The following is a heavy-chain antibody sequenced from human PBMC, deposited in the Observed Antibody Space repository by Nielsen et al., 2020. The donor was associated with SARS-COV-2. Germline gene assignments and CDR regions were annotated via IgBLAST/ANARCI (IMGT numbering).Heavy chain of an antibody. CDR1: GFTFSSYW. CDR2: ISSSSSYI. J-gene: IGHJ3*02. V-gene: IGHV3-21*01. Sequence: GESLKISCAASGFTFSSYWMNWVRQAPGKGLEWVSSISSSSSYIYYADSVKGRFTISRDNAKNSLYLQMNSLRAEDTAVYYCARGRRPTQPNAFDIWGQGTMVTVSS. CDR3: ARGRRPTQPNAFDI. D-gene: IGHD1-1*01.